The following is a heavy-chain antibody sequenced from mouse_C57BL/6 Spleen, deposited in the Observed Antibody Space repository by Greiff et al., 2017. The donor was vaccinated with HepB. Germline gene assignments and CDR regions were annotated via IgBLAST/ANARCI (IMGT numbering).Heavy chain of an antibody. CDR1: GFTFSDYG. J-gene: IGHJ1*03. CDR3: ARRATPGYFDV. V-gene: IGHV5-17*01. Sequence: EVHLVESGGGLVKPGGSLKLSCAASGFTFSDYGMHWVRQAPEKGLEWVAYISSGSSTIYYADTVKGRFTISRDNAKNTLFLQMTSLRSEDTAMYYCARRATPGYFDVWGTGTTVTVSS. CDR2: ISSGSSTI. D-gene: IGHD3-1*01.